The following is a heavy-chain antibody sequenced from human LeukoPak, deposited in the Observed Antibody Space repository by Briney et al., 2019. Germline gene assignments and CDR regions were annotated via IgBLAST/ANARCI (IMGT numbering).Heavy chain of an antibody. Sequence: TSETLSLTCAVYDGAFSHYYWGWIRQPPGKGLEWIGEINHTGDTNYNPSLKSRVTISVDTSKNQFSLKVNSVTAADTAVYYCARAPGDILTGYWFDPWGQGALVTVSS. D-gene: IGHD3-9*01. V-gene: IGHV4-34*01. CDR3: ARAPGDILTGYWFDP. CDR1: DGAFSHYY. CDR2: INHTGDT. J-gene: IGHJ5*02.